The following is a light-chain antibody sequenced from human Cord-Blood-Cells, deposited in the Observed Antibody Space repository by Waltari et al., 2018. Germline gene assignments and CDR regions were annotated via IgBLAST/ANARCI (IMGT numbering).Light chain of an antibody. J-gene: IGKJ4*01. Sequence: ELVLTQSPGTLSLSPGERATLSCRASQSGSSSYLAWYQQKPGQAPRLLIYGASSRATGITDRFSGSGSETDFTLSISRLEPEDFAVYYWQQYGSSSTFGGGTKVEIK. CDR1: QSGSSSY. CDR2: GAS. V-gene: IGKV3-20*01. CDR3: QQYGSSST.